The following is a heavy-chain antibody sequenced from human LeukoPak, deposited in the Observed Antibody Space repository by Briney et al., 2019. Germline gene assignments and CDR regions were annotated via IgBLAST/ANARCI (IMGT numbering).Heavy chain of an antibody. J-gene: IGHJ6*02. V-gene: IGHV3-23*01. CDR3: ARIITMVRGVIYYGMDV. D-gene: IGHD3-10*01. CDR2: ISGSGGST. Sequence: GGSLRLSCAASGFTFSSYAMSWVRQAPGKGLEWVSAISGSGGSTYYADSVKGRFTISRDNSKNTLYLQMNSLRAEDTAVYYCARIITMVRGVIYYGMDVWGQGTTVTVSS. CDR1: GFTFSSYA.